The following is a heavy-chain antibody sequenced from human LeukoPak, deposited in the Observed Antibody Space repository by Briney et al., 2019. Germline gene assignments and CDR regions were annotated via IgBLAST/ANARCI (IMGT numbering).Heavy chain of an antibody. CDR2: ISYDGSNK. V-gene: IGHV3-30-3*01. D-gene: IGHD6-13*01. CDR3: ARDPGRGSSSHSTFDY. CDR1: GFTFSSYA. J-gene: IGHJ4*02. Sequence: GGFLRLSCAASGFTFSSYAMHWVRQAPGKGLEWVAVISYDGSNKYYADSVKGRFTISRDNSKNTLYLQMNSLRAEDTAVYYCARDPGRGSSSHSTFDYWGQGTLVTVSS.